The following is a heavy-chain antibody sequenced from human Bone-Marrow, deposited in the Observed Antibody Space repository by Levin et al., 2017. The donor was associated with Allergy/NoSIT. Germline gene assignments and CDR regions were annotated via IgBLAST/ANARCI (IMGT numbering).Heavy chain of an antibody. CDR3: AKDRSYDFWSGYSYLSYGMDV. V-gene: IGHV3-30*18. J-gene: IGHJ6*02. Sequence: GESLKISCAASGFTFSSYGMHWVRQAPGKGLEWVAVISYDGSNKYYADSVKGRFTISRDNSKNTLYLQMNSLRAEDTAVYYCAKDRSYDFWSGYSYLSYGMDVWGQGTTVTVSS. CDR2: ISYDGSNK. CDR1: GFTFSSYG. D-gene: IGHD3-3*01.